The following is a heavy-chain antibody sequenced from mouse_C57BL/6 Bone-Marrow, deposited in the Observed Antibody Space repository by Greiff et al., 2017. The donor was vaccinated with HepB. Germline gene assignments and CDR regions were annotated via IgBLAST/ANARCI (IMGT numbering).Heavy chain of an antibody. D-gene: IGHD1-1*02. V-gene: IGHV3-1*01. CDR1: GYSITSGYD. J-gene: IGHJ4*01. CDR2: ISYSGST. CDR3: ARGEGLYGGDAMDY. Sequence: EVQLKESGPGMVKPSQSLSLTCTVTGYSITSGYDWHWIRHFPGNKLEWMGYISYSGSTNYNPSLKSRISITHDTSKNHFFLKLNSVTTEDTATYYCARGEGLYGGDAMDYWGQGTSVTVSS.